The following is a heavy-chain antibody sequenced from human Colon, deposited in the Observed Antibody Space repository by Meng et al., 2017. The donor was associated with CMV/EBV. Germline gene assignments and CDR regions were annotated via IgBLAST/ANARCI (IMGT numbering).Heavy chain of an antibody. J-gene: IGHJ5*02. CDR1: EFTSSSYA. Sequence: GESLKISCTASEFTSSSYALHWVRQAPGKGLEWVALISFDGRTKYNTDSVKGRFTISRDNAKNSVYLHMNSLRAGDTSVYYCARESVRRTVVVSAGYVDLWGRGTLVTVSS. V-gene: IGHV3-30*04. CDR3: ARESVRRTVVVSAGYVDL. CDR2: ISFDGRTK. D-gene: IGHD2-21*01.